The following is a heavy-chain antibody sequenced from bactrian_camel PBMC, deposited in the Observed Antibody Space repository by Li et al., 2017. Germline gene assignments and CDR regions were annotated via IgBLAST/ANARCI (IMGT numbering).Heavy chain of an antibody. Sequence: DVQLVESGGGLVEAGGSLVLSCAVSGNERDTACVAWFRQAPGAERKRIANIATGGGRTYYADSVKGRFTISQDITKTTVYLQMARLQPEDTAMYYCAAGASLLVGGLCYTDYRIYGQGTQVTVS. CDR1: GNERDTAC. J-gene: IGHJ4*01. V-gene: IGHV3S36*01. D-gene: IGHD2*01. CDR2: IATGGGRT.